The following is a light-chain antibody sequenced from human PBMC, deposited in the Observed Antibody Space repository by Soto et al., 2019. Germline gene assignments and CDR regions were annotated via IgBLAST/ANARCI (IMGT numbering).Light chain of an antibody. J-gene: IGKJ1*01. CDR1: QSVLYSSNNKNY. V-gene: IGKV4-1*01. CDR2: WAS. CDR3: QQYYSTPRT. Sequence: DIVMTQSPDSLAVSLGERATINCKSSQSVLYSSNNKNYLAWYQQKPGQPPKLLIYWASTRESGVPDRFSGSGSGPDFTLTISSLQAEDVAVYYCQQYYSTPRTFGQGTKVQLK.